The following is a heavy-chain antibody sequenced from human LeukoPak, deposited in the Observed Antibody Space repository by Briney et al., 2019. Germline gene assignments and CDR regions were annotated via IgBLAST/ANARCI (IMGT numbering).Heavy chain of an antibody. Sequence: GGSLRLSCTASGFSFSGHWMHWARQLPGKGLVWVSRISPTGSTTSYADSVKGRFTVSRDNAKNTPYLQVNNLRAEDTAVYYCARGPNSNWSGLDFWGQGTLLTVSS. J-gene: IGHJ4*02. CDR1: GFSFSGHW. V-gene: IGHV3-74*01. D-gene: IGHD6-6*01. CDR2: ISPTGSTT. CDR3: ARGPNSNWSGLDF.